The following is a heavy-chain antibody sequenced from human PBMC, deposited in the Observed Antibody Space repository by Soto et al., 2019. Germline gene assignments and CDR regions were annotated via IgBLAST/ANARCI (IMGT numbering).Heavy chain of an antibody. CDR2: IYYTGST. V-gene: IGHV4-30-4*01. CDR1: GGSISSGDYY. CDR3: ATYYPTPGLDY. D-gene: IGHD2-21*01. Sequence: QVQLQESGPRLVKPSQTLSLTCTVSGGSISSGDYYWSWIRQPTGKGLEWIGYIYYTGSTYYNPSLKRRVTISVDTSKNQFSLQLNSVTAADTAVYYCATYYPTPGLDYWGQGTLVTVSS. J-gene: IGHJ4*02.